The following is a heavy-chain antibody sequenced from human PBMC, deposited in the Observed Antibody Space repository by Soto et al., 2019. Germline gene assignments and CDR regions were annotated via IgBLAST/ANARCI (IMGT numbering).Heavy chain of an antibody. Sequence: EVQLLESGGGLVQPGGSLGLSCAASGFTFSSYAMTWVRQAPGKGLGWVSTVSGSGGSTYYADSVKGRFTIFRDNSKNTLYLQMNSLRAEDTALYYCAKGITPSYLVDYWGQGTLVTVSS. J-gene: IGHJ4*02. CDR1: GFTFSSYA. D-gene: IGHD3-10*01. CDR2: VSGSGGST. CDR3: AKGITPSYLVDY. V-gene: IGHV3-23*01.